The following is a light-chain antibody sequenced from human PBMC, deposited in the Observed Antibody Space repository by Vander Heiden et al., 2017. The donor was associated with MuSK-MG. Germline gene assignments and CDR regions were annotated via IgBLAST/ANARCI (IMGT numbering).Light chain of an antibody. CDR3: QQRSNWQWT. CDR1: QSVSSY. J-gene: IGKJ1*01. Sequence: EIVLTQSPATLSLSPGERATLSCRASQSVSSYLAWYQQKPVQAPRLLSYDASKRATGIPARFSGSGSGTDFTLTISSLEPEDFAVYYCQQRSNWQWTFGQGTKVEIK. CDR2: DAS. V-gene: IGKV3-11*01.